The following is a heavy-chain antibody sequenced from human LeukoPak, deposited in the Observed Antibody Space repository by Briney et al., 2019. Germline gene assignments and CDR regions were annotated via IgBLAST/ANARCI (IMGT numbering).Heavy chain of an antibody. CDR3: ASAPSPYGPSPPGAFDI. D-gene: IGHD3-10*01. V-gene: IGHV4-30-4*08. J-gene: IGHJ3*02. Sequence: PSETLSLTCTVSGGSISSSSYYWGWIRQPPGKGLEWIGYIYYSGSTYYNPSLRSRVTISVDTSKNQFSLKLSSVTAADTAVYYCASAPSPYGPSPPGAFDIWGQGTMVTVSS. CDR2: IYYSGST. CDR1: GGSISSSSYY.